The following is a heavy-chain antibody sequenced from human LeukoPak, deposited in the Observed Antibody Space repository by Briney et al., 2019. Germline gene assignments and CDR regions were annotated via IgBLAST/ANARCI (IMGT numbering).Heavy chain of an antibody. V-gene: IGHV4-39*01. CDR2: MYYSGST. D-gene: IGHD4-17*01. J-gene: IGHJ4*01. CDR1: GGSISSSSYY. CDR3: ARHERDYGDFDY. Sequence: PSETLSLTCTVSGGSISSSSYYWGWIRQPQGKGLAWLGSMYYSGSTYYNLSLKSRVTISVDTSKNQFSLRLSSVTAADTAVYYCARHERDYGDFDYWGHGTLVTVSS.